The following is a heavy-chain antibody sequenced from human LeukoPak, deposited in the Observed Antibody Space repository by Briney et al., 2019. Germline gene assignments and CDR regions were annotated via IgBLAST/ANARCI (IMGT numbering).Heavy chain of an antibody. J-gene: IGHJ4*02. CDR2: INPSVGIT. CDR3: ARSQYITMIVARLYQFDD. CDR1: GYTFTRYH. Sequence: ASVKVSCKASGYTFTRYHMHWVRQAPGQGLDWMGIINPSVGITTYAQKFQGRVAMTKDTSTSTVYMELSSLRSEDTAVYYCARSQYITMIVARLYQFDDWGQGTLVTVSS. D-gene: IGHD3-22*01. V-gene: IGHV1-46*01.